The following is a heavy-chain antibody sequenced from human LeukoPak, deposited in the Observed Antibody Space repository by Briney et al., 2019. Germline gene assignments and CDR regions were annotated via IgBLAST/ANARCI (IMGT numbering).Heavy chain of an antibody. V-gene: IGHV3-30*18. Sequence: GRSLRLSCATSGFTFSNYVMHWVRQAPGKGLEWVAVVSYEGKSQYYADSVRGRFTISRDNSKNTLYLQMNSLRGEDAAVYYCAKEGTAQISTWYDYWGQGTLVTVSS. CDR1: GFTFSNYV. CDR2: VSYEGKSQ. D-gene: IGHD6-13*01. CDR3: AKEGTAQISTWYDY. J-gene: IGHJ4*02.